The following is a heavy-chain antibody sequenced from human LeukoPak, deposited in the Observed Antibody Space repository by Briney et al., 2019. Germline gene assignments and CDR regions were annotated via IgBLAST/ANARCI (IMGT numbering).Heavy chain of an antibody. Sequence: GASVKVSCKASGYTFTSYDINWVRQATGQGLEWMGWMNPNSGNTGYAQKFQGRVTMTRNTSISTAYMELSSLRSDDTAVYYCAGSLYYYDSSGYPTPDAFDIWGQGTMVTVSS. J-gene: IGHJ3*02. V-gene: IGHV1-8*01. D-gene: IGHD3-22*01. CDR3: AGSLYYYDSSGYPTPDAFDI. CDR1: GYTFTSYD. CDR2: MNPNSGNT.